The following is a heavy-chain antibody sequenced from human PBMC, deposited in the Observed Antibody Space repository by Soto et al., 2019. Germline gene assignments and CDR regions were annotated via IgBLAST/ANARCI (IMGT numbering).Heavy chain of an antibody. CDR1: GYTFTSYT. D-gene: IGHD3-22*01. CDR2: TNAGNGNT. V-gene: IGHV1-3*01. J-gene: IGHJ6*02. Sequence: ASVTVSCKASGYTFTSYTMHWVRQGIGQRLEWRGWTNAGNGNTKYSQKFQGRFTISRDNSKNTLYLQINSLRAEDTAVYYCAKDHYRTYYYDSSGPPWYYGMDVWGQGTTVTVSS. CDR3: AKDHYRTYYYDSSGPPWYYGMDV.